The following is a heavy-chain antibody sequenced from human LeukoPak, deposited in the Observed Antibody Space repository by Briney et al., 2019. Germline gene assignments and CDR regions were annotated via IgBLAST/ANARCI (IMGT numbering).Heavy chain of an antibody. J-gene: IGHJ6*03. CDR1: GFTFSSYS. CDR3: ARVKSGYSYGPHYYYYYYMDV. CDR2: ISSSSSYI. V-gene: IGHV3-21*01. D-gene: IGHD5-18*01. Sequence: GGSLRLSCAASGFTFSSYSMNWVRQAPGKGLEWVSSISSSSSYIYYADSVKGRFTISRDNAKNSLYLQMNSLRAEDTAVYYCARVKSGYSYGPHYYYYYYMDVWGKGTTVTVSS.